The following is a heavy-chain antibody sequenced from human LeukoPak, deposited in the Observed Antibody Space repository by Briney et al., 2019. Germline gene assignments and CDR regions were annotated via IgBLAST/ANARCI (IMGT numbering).Heavy chain of an antibody. CDR3: AVAVRFGYHGLDV. CDR2: IKQDGSEK. CDR1: GFTFSSYW. D-gene: IGHD6-6*01. Sequence: PGGSLRLSCAASGFTFSSYWMSWVRQAPGKGLEWVANIKQDGSEKYYVDSVKGRFTISRDNAKNSLYLQMNSLRAEDTAVYYCAVAVRFGYHGLDVWGQGTTVTVSS. J-gene: IGHJ6*02. V-gene: IGHV3-7*03.